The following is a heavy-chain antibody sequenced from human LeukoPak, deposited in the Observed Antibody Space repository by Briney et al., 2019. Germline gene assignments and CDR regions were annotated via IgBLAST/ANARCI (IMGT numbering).Heavy chain of an antibody. CDR2: IYISGST. CDR3: PRVVIRGIAAAGRSQKFDP. J-gene: IGHJ5*02. CDR1: GASISSYY. D-gene: IGHD6-13*01. Sequence: SQTLSLTCTVSGASISSYYRSWIRQPPGKGLGWLGYIYISGSTNYTPSLKSRLTISVDPSRNQFSMKLCSPTAPDSAVYYCPRVVIRGIAAAGRSQKFDPWGQGNLVTVSS. V-gene: IGHV4-4*08.